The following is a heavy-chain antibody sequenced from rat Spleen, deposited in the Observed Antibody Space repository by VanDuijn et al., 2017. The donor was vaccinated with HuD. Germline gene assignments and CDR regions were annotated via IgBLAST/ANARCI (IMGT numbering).Heavy chain of an antibody. V-gene: IGHV5-58*01. D-gene: IGHD1-4*01. CDR2: INTDGGGT. J-gene: IGHJ2*01. CDR3: ALNHGYTH. Sequence: FTNYWMYWIRQAPGKGLEWVSSINTDGGGTYYPDSVKGRFTISRDDAENTVYLQMNSLRSEDTATYYCALNHGYTHWGQGVMVTVSS. CDR1: FTNYW.